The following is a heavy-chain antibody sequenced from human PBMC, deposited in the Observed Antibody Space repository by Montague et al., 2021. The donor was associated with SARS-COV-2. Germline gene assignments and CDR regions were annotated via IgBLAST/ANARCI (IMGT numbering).Heavy chain of an antibody. V-gene: IGHV4-39*01. CDR2: IYYSGST. D-gene: IGHD3-22*01. Sequence: SETLSLTCTVSGGSISSSNYYWGWIRQPPGKGLEWIGSIYYSGSTYYNPSLKSRVTISVDTSKSQFSLKLSSVTAADTAVYYCASPTYYYDSSGSDAFDIWGQGTMVTVSS. J-gene: IGHJ3*02. CDR3: ASPTYYYDSSGSDAFDI. CDR1: GGSISSSNYY.